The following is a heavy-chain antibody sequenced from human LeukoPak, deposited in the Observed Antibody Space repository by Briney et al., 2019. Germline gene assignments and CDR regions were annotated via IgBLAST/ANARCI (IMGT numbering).Heavy chain of an antibody. CDR3: ARLSGDITVFDF. J-gene: IGHJ4*02. Sequence: GGSLRLSCAVSGFTFSSYWMNWVRQAPGKGLEWVASIRQDGGEKSYVDSVKGRFTISRDNTKNSLYLQMSSLRADDTAVYYCARLSGDITVFDFGGQGTLVTVSS. V-gene: IGHV3-7*01. CDR1: GFTFSSYW. D-gene: IGHD1-20*01. CDR2: IRQDGGEK.